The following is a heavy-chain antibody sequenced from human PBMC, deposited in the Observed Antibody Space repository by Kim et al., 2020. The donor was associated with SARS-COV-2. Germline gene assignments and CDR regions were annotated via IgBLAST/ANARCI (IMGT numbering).Heavy chain of an antibody. CDR3: ATGIAVPGTMTDWNYGMDV. D-gene: IGHD6-19*01. V-gene: IGHV3-30*03. J-gene: IGHJ6*02. Sequence: GRFTIARDNYKNTLYLQMNSLRAEDTAVYYCATGIAVPGTMTDWNYGMDVWGQGTTVTVSS.